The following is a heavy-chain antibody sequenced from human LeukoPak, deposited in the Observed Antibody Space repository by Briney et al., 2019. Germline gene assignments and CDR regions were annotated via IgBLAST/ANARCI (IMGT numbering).Heavy chain of an antibody. D-gene: IGHD1-26*01. Sequence: SETLSLTCTVSGGSISSYYWSWIRQPPGKGLEWIGYIYYSGSTNYNPSLKSRVTISVDTSKNQFSLKLSSVTAADTAVYYCARGRGEWDQRSVYLGYWGQGTLVTVSS. CDR3: ARGRGEWDQRSVYLGY. CDR2: IYYSGST. CDR1: GGSISSYY. V-gene: IGHV4-59*01. J-gene: IGHJ4*02.